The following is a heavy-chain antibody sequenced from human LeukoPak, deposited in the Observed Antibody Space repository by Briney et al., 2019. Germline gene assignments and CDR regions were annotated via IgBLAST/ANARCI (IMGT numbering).Heavy chain of an antibody. V-gene: IGHV6-1*01. CDR3: ARVSSGVFVL. CDR1: GDSVPSNSVT. CDR2: TYYRSKWSN. J-gene: IGHJ4*01. Sequence: SQTLSLTCAISGDSVPSNSVTWNWIRQSPSRGLEWLGRTYYRSKWSNDYAISMKSRITISPDTSKNQFSLQLNSVTPEDTAVYYCARVSSGVFVLCGQGSLVTVSS. D-gene: IGHD3-10*01.